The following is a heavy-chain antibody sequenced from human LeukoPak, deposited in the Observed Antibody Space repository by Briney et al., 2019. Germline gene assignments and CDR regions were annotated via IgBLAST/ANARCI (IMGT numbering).Heavy chain of an antibody. J-gene: IGHJ4*02. V-gene: IGHV1-2*06. CDR3: ARAYSGSYRDDY. D-gene: IGHD1-26*01. Sequence: ASVNVSCKASGYTFSDYYMHWVRQAPGQGLEWMGRINPNSGGTYYAQKFQGRVTMTRDTSISTAYMDLSRLKSDGTAVYYCARAYSGSYRDDYWGQGTLVTVSS. CDR1: GYTFSDYY. CDR2: INPNSGGT.